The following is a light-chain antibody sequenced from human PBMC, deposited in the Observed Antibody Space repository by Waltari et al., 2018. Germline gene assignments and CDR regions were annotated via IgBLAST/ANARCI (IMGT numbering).Light chain of an antibody. J-gene: IGKJ2*01. CDR3: QQYYSSPRT. V-gene: IGKV4-1*01. CDR1: QSVLYSSNDKNY. Sequence: DIVITQSPDSLAMSLGERATIHCKSSQSVLYSSNDKNYLSWYQQIPGQPPKLLIYWASTRESGVPDRFIGSGSGTDFTLTISSLQAEDVAVYYCQQYYSSPRTFGQGTKLEIK. CDR2: WAS.